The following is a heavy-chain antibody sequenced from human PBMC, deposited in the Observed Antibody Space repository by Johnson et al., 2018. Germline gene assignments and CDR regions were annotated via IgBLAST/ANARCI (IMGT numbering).Heavy chain of an antibody. J-gene: IGHJ1*01. CDR1: GFTFSSYA. CDR3: ARDRPGIAAAGPAEYFQH. D-gene: IGHD6-13*01. Sequence: QVQLVESGGGVVQPGRSLRLSCAASGFTFSSYAMHWVRQAPGKGLEWVAVIWYDGSNKYYADSVKGRFTISRDNSKNTLYLQMNSLRAEDTAVYYCARDRPGIAAAGPAEYFQHWGQGTLGTVSS. V-gene: IGHV3-30*04. CDR2: IWYDGSNK.